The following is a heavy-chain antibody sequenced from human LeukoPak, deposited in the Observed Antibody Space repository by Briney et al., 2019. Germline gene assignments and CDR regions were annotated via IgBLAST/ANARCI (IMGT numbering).Heavy chain of an antibody. CDR1: GGSISSGGYY. CDR2: IYYSGST. CDR3: ARVQGYCSSTSCYYPAVFDY. Sequence: PSETLSLTCTVSGGSISSGGYYWSWIRQHPGKGLEWIGYIYYSGSTYYNPSLKSRVTISVDTSKNQFSLKLSSVTAADTAVYYCARVQGYCSSTSCYYPAVFDYWGQGTLVTVSS. V-gene: IGHV4-31*03. J-gene: IGHJ4*02. D-gene: IGHD2-2*01.